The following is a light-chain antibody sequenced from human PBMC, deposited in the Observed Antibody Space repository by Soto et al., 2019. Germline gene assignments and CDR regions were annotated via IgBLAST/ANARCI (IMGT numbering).Light chain of an antibody. J-gene: IGLJ2*01. Sequence: QLVLTQPPSASASLGASVKLTCTLSSGPSTFSIAWHQQQPDQGPRYLMKLNSDGSHNKGDGIPDRFSGSSSGAERYLTISSLQSEDEADYYCQTWGTGTVVFGGGTQLTVL. V-gene: IGLV4-69*01. CDR2: LNSDGSH. CDR1: SGPSTFS. CDR3: QTWGTGTVV.